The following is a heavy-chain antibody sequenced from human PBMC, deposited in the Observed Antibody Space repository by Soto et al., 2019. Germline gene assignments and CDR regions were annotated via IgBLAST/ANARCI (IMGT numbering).Heavy chain of an antibody. V-gene: IGHV4-28*01. Sequence: QVQLQESGPGLVKPSDTLSLTCAVSGYSISSSNWWGWIRQPPGKGLEWIGYIYYSGSTYYNPSLKGRVTMPVDTSKNQFSLKLSAVTAVDTAVYYCARNGRNRWLQLAVDLWGRGTLVTVSS. CDR3: ARNGRNRWLQLAVDL. J-gene: IGHJ2*01. CDR2: IYYSGST. CDR1: GYSISSSNW. D-gene: IGHD5-12*01.